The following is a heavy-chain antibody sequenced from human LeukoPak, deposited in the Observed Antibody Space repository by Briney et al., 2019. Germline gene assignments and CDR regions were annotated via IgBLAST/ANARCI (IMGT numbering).Heavy chain of an antibody. V-gene: IGHV6-1*01. D-gene: IGHD6-19*01. J-gene: IGHJ4*02. CDR3: AREGGSSSGWYWDYYFDY. CDR1: GDSVSTNSVA. CDR2: TYYRSKWYN. Sequence: SPTLSLTCAISGDSVSTNSVAWNWLRQSPSRGLEWLGRTYYRSKWYNDYALSVEGRITINPDTSKNHFSLQLNSVTPEDTAVYYCAREGGSSSGWYWDYYFDYWGQGTLVSVSS.